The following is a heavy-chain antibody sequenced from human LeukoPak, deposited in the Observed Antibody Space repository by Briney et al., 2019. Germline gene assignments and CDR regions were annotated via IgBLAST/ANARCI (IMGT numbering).Heavy chain of an antibody. D-gene: IGHD2-2*01. J-gene: IGHJ5*02. CDR3: ARDPLGGQLLQDNWFDP. CDR1: GFTYSSYW. CDR2: IKQDGSEK. Sequence: PGGSLRLSCASSGFTYSSYWMSWVRQAPGKGLEWVANIKQDGSEKYYVDSVKGRFTISRDNAKNSLYLQMNSLRAEDTAVYYCARDPLGGQLLQDNWFDPWGQGTLVTVPS. V-gene: IGHV3-7*01.